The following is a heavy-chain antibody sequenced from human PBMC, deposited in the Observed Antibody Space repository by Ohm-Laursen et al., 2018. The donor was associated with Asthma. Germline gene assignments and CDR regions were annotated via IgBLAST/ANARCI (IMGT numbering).Heavy chain of an antibody. V-gene: IGHV3-48*01. D-gene: IGHD3-16*01. CDR1: EFTFSLYS. J-gene: IGHJ6*02. Sequence: SLRLSCTASEFTFSLYSMNWVRQALGKGLEWVSYISSSSSTIYYADSVKGRFTISRDNAKNSLYLQMNNLRAEDAAIYYCAREWGGMDVWGQGTTVTVSS. CDR2: ISSSSSTI. CDR3: AREWGGMDV.